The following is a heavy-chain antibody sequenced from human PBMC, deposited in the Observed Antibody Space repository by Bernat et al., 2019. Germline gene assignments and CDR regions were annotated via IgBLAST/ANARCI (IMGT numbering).Heavy chain of an antibody. CDR3: ARLTMVQGVTTPWFDP. Sequence: QVQLQQWGAGLLKPSETLSLTCAVYGGSFSGYYWSWIRQPPGKGLEWIGEINHSGSTNYNPSLKSRVTISVDTSTNQFSLKLCSVTAADTSVYYCARLTMVQGVTTPWFDPWGQGTLVTVSS. V-gene: IGHV4-34*01. CDR2: INHSGST. D-gene: IGHD3-10*01. CDR1: GGSFSGYY. J-gene: IGHJ5*02.